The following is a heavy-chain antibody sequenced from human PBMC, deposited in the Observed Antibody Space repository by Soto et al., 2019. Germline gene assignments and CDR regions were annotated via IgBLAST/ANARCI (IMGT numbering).Heavy chain of an antibody. CDR3: ARGILGYCSGGSCYRPDYFDY. Sequence: PSETLSLTCTVSGGSISSYYWSWIRQPPGKGLEWIGYIYYSGSTNYNPSLKSRVTISVDTSKNQFSLKLSSVTAADTAVYYCARGILGYCSGGSCYRPDYFDYWGQGTLVTVSS. CDR2: IYYSGST. CDR1: GGSISSYY. D-gene: IGHD2-15*01. V-gene: IGHV4-59*01. J-gene: IGHJ4*02.